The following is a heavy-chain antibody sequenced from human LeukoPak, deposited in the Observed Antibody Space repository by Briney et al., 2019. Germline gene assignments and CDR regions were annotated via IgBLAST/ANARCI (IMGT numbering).Heavy chain of an antibody. V-gene: IGHV1-46*01. CDR1: GCTFTSYY. CDR3: ARDPATGIFDY. Sequence: GSVKVSCKASGCTFTSYYMHWVRQAPGQGLEWMGIINPSGGSTSYAQKFQGRVTMTRDTSTSTVYMELSSLRSEDTAVYYCARDPATGIFDYWGQGTLVTVSS. CDR2: INPSGGST. D-gene: IGHD3-10*01. J-gene: IGHJ4*02.